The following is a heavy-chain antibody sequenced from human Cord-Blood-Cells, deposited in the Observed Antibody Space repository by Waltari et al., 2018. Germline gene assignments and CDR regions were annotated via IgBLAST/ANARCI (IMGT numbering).Heavy chain of an antibody. CDR3: ARGLSQQLVLDAFDI. V-gene: IGHV1-2*02. CDR1: GYTLTRHY. CDR2: INPNSGGT. D-gene: IGHD6-13*01. Sequence: QVQLVQSGAAVKKPGASVKISRKASGYTLTRHYMHLGRQAPGQGLEWMGWINPNSGGTNYAQKFQGRVTMTRDTSISTAYMELSRLRSDDTAVYYCARGLSQQLVLDAFDIWGQGTMVTVSS. J-gene: IGHJ3*02.